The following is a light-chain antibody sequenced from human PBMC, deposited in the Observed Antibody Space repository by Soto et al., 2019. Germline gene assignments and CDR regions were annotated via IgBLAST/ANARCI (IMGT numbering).Light chain of an antibody. CDR2: GAS. CDR3: QQYGSSHLWT. V-gene: IGKV3-20*01. J-gene: IGKJ1*01. CDR1: QSVSSSY. Sequence: EVVITQAPQNLADSPGEKVTLSCRARQSVSSSYLAWYQQKPGQAPRLLIYGASSRAIGIPDRFSGSGSGTDFTLTISRLEPGDFAVYYCQQYGSSHLWTFGQGTKVDIK.